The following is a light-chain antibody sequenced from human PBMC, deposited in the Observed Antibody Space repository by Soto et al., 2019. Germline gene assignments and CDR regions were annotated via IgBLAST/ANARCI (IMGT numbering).Light chain of an antibody. V-gene: IGKV1-5*01. Sequence: IKLNQSHSTLSASVCDRVAMTRRASHNIERWMAWYQQKPGRAPSLLIFDATTLHSGVPSRFSGGGSGTEFTLTINGLQPDDFATYYCQQFAKSSTFGQGTKVDIK. CDR3: QQFAKSST. CDR2: DAT. CDR1: HNIERW. J-gene: IGKJ1*01.